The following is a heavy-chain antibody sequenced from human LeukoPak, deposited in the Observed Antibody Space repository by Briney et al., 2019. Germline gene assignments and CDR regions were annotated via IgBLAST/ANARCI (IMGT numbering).Heavy chain of an antibody. CDR2: ISSSSSYI. CDR3: ASDYYDSSGYYFY. V-gene: IGHV3-21*04. Sequence: PGGSLRLSCAASGFTFSSYEMNWVRQAPGKGLEWVSSISSSSSYIYYADSVKGRFTISRDNAKKSLYLQMNSLRAEDTAVYYCASDYYDSSGYYFYWGQGTLVTVSS. J-gene: IGHJ4*02. D-gene: IGHD3-22*01. CDR1: GFTFSSYE.